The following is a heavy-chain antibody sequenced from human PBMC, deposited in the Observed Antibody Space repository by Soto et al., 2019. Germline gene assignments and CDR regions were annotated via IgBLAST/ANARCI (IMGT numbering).Heavy chain of an antibody. V-gene: IGHV3-23*01. J-gene: IGHJ5*02. D-gene: IGHD3-10*01. Sequence: GSLRLSCAASGFTFSSDAMTWVRQAPGKGLEWVSGISGGGGVSTYYADSVKGRSTISRDNSMNTLYLQMNRLRAEDTAVYYCAKDAISMVRGVNNWFDPWGQGTLVTVSS. CDR1: GFTFSSDA. CDR3: AKDAISMVRGVNNWFDP. CDR2: ISGGGGVST.